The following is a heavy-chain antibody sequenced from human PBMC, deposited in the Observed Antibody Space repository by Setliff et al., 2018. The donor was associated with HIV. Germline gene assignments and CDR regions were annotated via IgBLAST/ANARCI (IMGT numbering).Heavy chain of an antibody. J-gene: IGHJ4*02. D-gene: IGHD1-1*01. CDR1: GDSIGTYY. CDR3: ARDLRGTQSSDY. CDR2: FYYGGST. Sequence: SETLSLTCSVSGDSIGTYYWNWIRQTPGKRLEWIGFFYYGGSTDYNPALKNRVAISVDTSKNQFSLKLRSVTAADTAVYYCARDLRGTQSSDYWGQGTLVTVSS. V-gene: IGHV4-59*12.